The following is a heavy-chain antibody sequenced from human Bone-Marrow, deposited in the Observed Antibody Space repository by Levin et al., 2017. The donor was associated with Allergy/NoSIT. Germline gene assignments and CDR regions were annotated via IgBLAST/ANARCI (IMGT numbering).Heavy chain of an antibody. V-gene: IGHV3-7*01. Sequence: GGSLRLSCVASGFTFNLYWMSWVRQAPDKGLEWVANIKQDGTEKHYLESVEGRFTISRDNAKNTIYLQMNSLRVEDTAVYYCARDGPERSRTSGWFDPWGQGTQVTVSS. CDR1: GFTFNLYW. CDR2: IKQDGTEK. J-gene: IGHJ5*02. D-gene: IGHD2-2*01. CDR3: ARDGPERSRTSGWFDP.